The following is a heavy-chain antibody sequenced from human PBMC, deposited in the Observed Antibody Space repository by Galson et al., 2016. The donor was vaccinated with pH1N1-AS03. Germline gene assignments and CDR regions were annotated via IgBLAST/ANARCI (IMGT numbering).Heavy chain of an antibody. CDR2: ISSSSSYT. J-gene: IGHJ4*02. CDR1: GFTFSSYS. CDR3: ARAYYYDSSGYYSGVGY. D-gene: IGHD3-22*01. Sequence: SLRLSCAASGFTFSSYSMNWVRQAPGKGLEWVSYISSSSSYTNYADSVKGRFTISRDNAKNSLYLQMNSLRAEDTAVYYCARAYYYDSSGYYSGVGYWGQGTLVTVSS. V-gene: IGHV3-21*05.